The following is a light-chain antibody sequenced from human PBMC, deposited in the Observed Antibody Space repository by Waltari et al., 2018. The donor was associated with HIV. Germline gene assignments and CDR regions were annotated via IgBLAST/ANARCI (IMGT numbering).Light chain of an antibody. V-gene: IGLV2-18*02. J-gene: IGLJ3*02. Sequence: QSALTQPPSVSGSPGQSVTISCTVTSSDVGSYTLVSWYQQSQGTSPTLMVYEVTYRPSGFPGRFSGSKSGNTASLTISGLQAEDEADYYCSSFTSSSTVVFGGGTKLTVL. CDR3: SSFTSSSTVV. CDR2: EVT. CDR1: SSDVGSYTL.